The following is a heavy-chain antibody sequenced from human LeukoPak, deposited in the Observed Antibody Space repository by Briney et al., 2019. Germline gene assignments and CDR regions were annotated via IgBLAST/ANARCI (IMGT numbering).Heavy chain of an antibody. D-gene: IGHD5-12*01. CDR1: GFTFSSYE. CDR3: AREGGYGYYHWFDP. V-gene: IGHV3-48*03. J-gene: IGHJ5*02. Sequence: GGSLRLSCAASGFTFSSYEMNWVRQAPGKGLEWVSYISSSGGTIYYADSVKGRFTISRDNAKNSLYLQMNSLRAEDTAVYYCAREGGYGYYHWFDPWGQGTLVTVSS. CDR2: ISSSGGTI.